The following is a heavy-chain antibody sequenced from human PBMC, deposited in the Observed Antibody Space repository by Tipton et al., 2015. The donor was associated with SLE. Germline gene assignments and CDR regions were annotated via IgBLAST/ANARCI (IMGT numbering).Heavy chain of an antibody. CDR1: GFTFSSYG. CDR2: IRYDGSNK. Sequence: SLRLSCAASGFTFSSYGMHWVRQAPGKGLEWVAFIRYDGSNKYYADSVKGRFTISRDNAKNSLYLQMNSLRAEDTAVYFCARGPAGNFDYWGQGTLVPVSS. J-gene: IGHJ4*02. D-gene: IGHD3-10*01. CDR3: ARGPAGNFDY. V-gene: IGHV3-30*02.